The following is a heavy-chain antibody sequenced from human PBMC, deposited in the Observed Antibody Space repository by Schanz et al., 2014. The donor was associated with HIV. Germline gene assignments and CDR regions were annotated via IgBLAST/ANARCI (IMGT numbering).Heavy chain of an antibody. CDR2: ILYDGSNK. V-gene: IGHV3-33*01. CDR1: GFTFSDYG. J-gene: IGHJ6*02. CDR3: ARGSGPYYYYYGMDV. D-gene: IGHD2-15*01. Sequence: QVQLVESGGGVVQPGRSLRLSCAASGFTFSDYGMHWVRQAPGKGLGWVAVILYDGSNKYYADSVKGRFTISRDNSKNTLYLQMNSLRAEDTAVYYCARGSGPYYYYYGMDVWGQGTTVTVSS.